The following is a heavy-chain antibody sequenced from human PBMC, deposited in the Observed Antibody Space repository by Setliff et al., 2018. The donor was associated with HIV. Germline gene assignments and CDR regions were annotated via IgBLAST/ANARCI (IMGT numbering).Heavy chain of an antibody. V-gene: IGHV4-39*01. Sequence: SSETLSLTCSVSGASIITDPHYWGWIRQSPGKGLEWIGEVNHKGVANYSPSLMRRATISADTSKNQFSLRLSSVTAADTALYFCTRAQIAAPRPFDYWGQGTLVTVPQ. CDR3: TRAQIAAPRPFDY. D-gene: IGHD2-21*01. J-gene: IGHJ4*02. CDR1: GASIITDPHY. CDR2: VNHKGVA.